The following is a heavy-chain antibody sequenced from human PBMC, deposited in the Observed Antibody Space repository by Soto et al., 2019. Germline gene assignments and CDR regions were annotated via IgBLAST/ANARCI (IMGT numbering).Heavy chain of an antibody. CDR1: GFTFRSYA. J-gene: IGHJ6*02. D-gene: IGHD6-19*01. CDR3: ARDPERRGNVQSYFYGMDV. V-gene: IGHV3-30-3*01. Sequence: HLVQSGGGVVQPRRSLRLTCEGSGFTFRSYAIHWVRQAQGKGLEWVALISYDGNNKKYADSVKGRFTVSRDNSKNTVYREMSSLRPDDTAIYYCARDPERRGNVQSYFYGMDVWGQGTTFNVSS. CDR2: ISYDGNNK.